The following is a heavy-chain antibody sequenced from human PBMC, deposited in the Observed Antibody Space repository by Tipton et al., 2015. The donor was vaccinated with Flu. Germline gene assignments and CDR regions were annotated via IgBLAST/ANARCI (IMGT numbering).Heavy chain of an antibody. CDR1: GGSMNYYY. Sequence: TLSLTCSVSGGSMNYYYWSWIRQPPGKGLEWIGNIYYSGSTNYNPSLKSRVTISVDTSKNQFSLRLNSVTAADTAVYYCASATTVTTSGMDVWGQGTTVTVSS. CDR3: ASATTVTTSGMDV. CDR2: IYYSGST. J-gene: IGHJ6*02. D-gene: IGHD4-11*01. V-gene: IGHV4-59*01.